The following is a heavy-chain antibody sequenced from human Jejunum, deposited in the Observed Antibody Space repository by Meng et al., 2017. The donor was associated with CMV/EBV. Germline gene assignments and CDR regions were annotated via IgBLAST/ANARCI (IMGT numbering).Heavy chain of an antibody. D-gene: IGHD3-16*01. J-gene: IGHJ5*02. CDR2: INPNSGGT. Sequence: YTFTGYYIHWVRQAPGQGLEWMGRINPNSGGTNYAQKFQGRVTMTRNTSISTAFMELTRLRSDDTAVYYCAREGSIMITFGGVTPYDPWGQGTLVTVSS. V-gene: IGHV1-2*06. CDR3: AREGSIMITFGGVTPYDP. CDR1: YTFTGYY.